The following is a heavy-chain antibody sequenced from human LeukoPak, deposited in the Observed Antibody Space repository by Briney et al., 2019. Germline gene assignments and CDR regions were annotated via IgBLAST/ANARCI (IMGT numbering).Heavy chain of an antibody. CDR3: ASGGSTSHIWFDH. D-gene: IGHD2-2*01. CDR2: VYYIVST. CDR1: GGSISRYY. V-gene: IGHV4-59*01. Sequence: SQTLSLTCTVSGGSISRYYWSWIRQPPGEGLGWIGYVYYIVSTNYKPSLTSRVTISVDTSKNQCSLKLSSVTASDTAVYYCASGGSTSHIWFDHWGQGTLVTVSS. J-gene: IGHJ5*02.